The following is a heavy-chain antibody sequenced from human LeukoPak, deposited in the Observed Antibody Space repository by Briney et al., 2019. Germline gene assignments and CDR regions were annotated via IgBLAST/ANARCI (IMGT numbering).Heavy chain of an antibody. D-gene: IGHD2-15*01. CDR2: IYYSGST. CDR1: GGSVSSSSHY. Sequence: PSEALSLTCTVSGGSVSSSSHYWNWIRQPPGKGLEWIGRIYYSGSTNYNPSLQSRVTISVDTSKNQFSLRLSSVTAADTAMCYCARRDCSGGSCYFQPWGQGTLVTVSS. CDR3: ARRDCSGGSCYFQP. V-gene: IGHV4-39*01. J-gene: IGHJ1*01.